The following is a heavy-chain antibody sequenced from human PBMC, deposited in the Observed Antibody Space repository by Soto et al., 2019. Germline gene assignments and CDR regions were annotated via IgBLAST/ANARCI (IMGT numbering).Heavy chain of an antibody. CDR2: ISSSSSTI. Sequence: PGGSLRLSCAASGLTFSSYSMNWVRQAPGKGLEWVSYISSSSSTIYYADSVKGRFTISRDSSKNTVSLEMTSLRAEDTAVYYCAKGGRQWLVTSDFNYWGQGALVTVSS. J-gene: IGHJ4*02. D-gene: IGHD6-19*01. CDR3: AKGGRQWLVTSDFNY. V-gene: IGHV3-48*01. CDR1: GLTFSSYS.